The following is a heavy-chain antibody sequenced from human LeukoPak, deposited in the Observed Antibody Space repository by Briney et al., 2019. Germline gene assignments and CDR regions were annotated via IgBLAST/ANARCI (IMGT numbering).Heavy chain of an antibody. Sequence: GGSLRLSCVASGFTFSSLAMHWVRQAPGKGLEWVAVIWYDGSQKYYADSVKGRFTISRDNSKNTLDLQMSSLSAEDTAVYFCTRAVASSSGWYADYWGQGTLVTVSS. J-gene: IGHJ4*02. V-gene: IGHV3-33*08. CDR3: TRAVASSSGWYADY. D-gene: IGHD6-19*01. CDR2: IWYDGSQK. CDR1: GFTFSSLA.